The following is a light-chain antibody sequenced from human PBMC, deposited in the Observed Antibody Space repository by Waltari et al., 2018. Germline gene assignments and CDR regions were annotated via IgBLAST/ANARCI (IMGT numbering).Light chain of an antibody. CDR3: AAWDDSLNGYV. V-gene: IGLV1-44*01. J-gene: IGLJ1*01. Sequence: QSVLTQSPSASGTPGQRVVISCSGSSSSIGSNTVNWYQQLPGTAPKLLIYSINQRPSGVPDRFSGSKSGTSASLAISGLQSEDEADYCCAAWDDSLNGYVFGTGTKVTVL. CDR1: SSSIGSNT. CDR2: SIN.